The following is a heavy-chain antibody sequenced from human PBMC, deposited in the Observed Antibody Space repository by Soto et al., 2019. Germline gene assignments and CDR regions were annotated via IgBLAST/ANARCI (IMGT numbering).Heavy chain of an antibody. V-gene: IGHV3-33*08. Sequence: GGSLRLSCAASGFTFSNYWMHWVRQAPGKGLEWVAGICSDGNNKYYADSVKGRFTISRDNSKKTLYLQMNSLRAEDTAVYYCARVFDTYYFDSWGQGNMVTVSS. CDR1: GFTFSNYW. CDR3: ARVFDTYYFDS. D-gene: IGHD3-9*01. J-gene: IGHJ4*02. CDR2: ICSDGNNK.